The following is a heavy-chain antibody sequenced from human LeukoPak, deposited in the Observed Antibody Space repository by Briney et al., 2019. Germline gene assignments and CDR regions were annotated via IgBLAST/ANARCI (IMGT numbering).Heavy chain of an antibody. CDR1: GYTFTSYG. CDR3: ARERVQLERRYFDY. J-gene: IGHJ4*02. Sequence: ASVKVSCKASGYTFTSYGISWVRQAPGQGLEWMGRIIPILGIANYAQKFQGRVTITADKSTSTAYMELSSLRSEDTAVYYCARERVQLERRYFDYWGQGTLVTVSS. V-gene: IGHV1-69*04. D-gene: IGHD1-1*01. CDR2: IIPILGIA.